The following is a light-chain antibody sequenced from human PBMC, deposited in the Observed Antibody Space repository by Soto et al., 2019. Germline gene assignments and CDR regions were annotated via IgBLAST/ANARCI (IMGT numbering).Light chain of an antibody. V-gene: IGKV3-20*01. Sequence: EVVLTQSPVTLSLSPGERATLSCRASQSVSSRYLAWYQQKSGQAPRLLIYATSSRATDIPDRFIGYGSGTDFTLTISSLQSEDFAVYYCQQYHHWPPITFGQGTRLEI. CDR1: QSVSSRY. J-gene: IGKJ5*01. CDR3: QQYHHWPPIT. CDR2: ATS.